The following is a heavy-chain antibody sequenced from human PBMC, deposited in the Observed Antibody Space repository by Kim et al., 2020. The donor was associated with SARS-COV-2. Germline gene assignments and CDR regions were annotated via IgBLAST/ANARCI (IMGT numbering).Heavy chain of an antibody. V-gene: IGHV4-34*01. CDR3: ARRTEYSRGLFQH. CDR1: GGSFSGYY. J-gene: IGHJ1*01. D-gene: IGHD6-25*01. CDR2: INHSGST. Sequence: SETLSLTCAVYGGSFSGYYWSWIRQPPGKGLEWIGEINHSGSTNYNPSLKSRVTISVDTSKNQFSLKLSSVTAADTAVYYCARRTEYSRGLFQHWGQGTLVTVSS.